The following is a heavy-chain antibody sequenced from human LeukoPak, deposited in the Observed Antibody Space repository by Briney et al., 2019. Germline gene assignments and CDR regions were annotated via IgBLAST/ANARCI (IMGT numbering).Heavy chain of an antibody. Sequence: SETLSLTCAVSGGSISSSNWWSWVRQPPGKGLEWIGEIYHSGNTNYNPSLKSRVTISVDTSKNQFSLKLSSVTAADTAVYYCASSAAITIFGVAYDYWGQGTLVTVSS. V-gene: IGHV4-4*02. CDR1: GGSISSSNW. J-gene: IGHJ4*02. CDR3: ASSAAITIFGVAYDY. D-gene: IGHD3-3*01. CDR2: IYHSGNT.